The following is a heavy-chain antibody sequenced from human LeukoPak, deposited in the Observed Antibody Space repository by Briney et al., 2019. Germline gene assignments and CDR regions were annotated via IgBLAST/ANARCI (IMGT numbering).Heavy chain of an antibody. Sequence: GGSLRLSCAASGFSLSNYWMSWVRQAPGKGLEWVAKIKLDGSEEYYVDSVKGRFTISRDNAKNSVYLQMNSLRAEDTAIYYCATAAYGISGSLDYWGQGTLVTVSS. D-gene: IGHD3-22*01. CDR3: ATAAYGISGSLDY. J-gene: IGHJ4*02. V-gene: IGHV3-7*03. CDR2: IKLDGSEE. CDR1: GFSLSNYW.